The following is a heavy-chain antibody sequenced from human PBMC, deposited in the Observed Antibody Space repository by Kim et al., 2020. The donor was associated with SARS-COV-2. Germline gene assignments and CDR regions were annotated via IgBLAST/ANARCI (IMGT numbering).Heavy chain of an antibody. V-gene: IGHV5-51*01. J-gene: IGHJ4*02. CDR3: ARLHDSSGYRFDY. Sequence: YSPSFQGQVTISADKSISTAYLQWSSLKASDTAMYYCARLHDSSGYRFDYWGQGTLVTVSS. D-gene: IGHD3-22*01.